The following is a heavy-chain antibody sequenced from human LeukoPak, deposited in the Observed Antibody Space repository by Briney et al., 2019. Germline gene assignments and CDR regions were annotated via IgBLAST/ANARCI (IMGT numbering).Heavy chain of an antibody. CDR1: GYTFTGYY. J-gene: IGHJ5*02. D-gene: IGHD3-22*01. CDR3: ARDLDSSGYYFRGFDP. CDR2: INPNNDGT. Sequence: ASVKVSCKASGYTFTGYYMHWVRQAPGQGLEWMGWINPNNDGTNYAQKFQGRVTMTRDTSINTAYMELSRLRSDGTAVYYCARDLDSSGYYFRGFDPWGQGTLVTVSS. V-gene: IGHV1-2*02.